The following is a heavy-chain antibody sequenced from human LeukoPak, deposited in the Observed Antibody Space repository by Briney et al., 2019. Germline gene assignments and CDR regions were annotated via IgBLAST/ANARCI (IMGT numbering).Heavy chain of an antibody. CDR2: TYYRSKWSN. Sequence: SQTLSLTCAISGDSVSSNSDAWNWIRQSPSRGLEWLGRTYYRSKWSNDYAASVKSRITIKPDTSKNQFSLQLNSVSPEDTAVYYCARDTDWGRYGMDVWGQGTTVTVSS. J-gene: IGHJ6*02. CDR1: GDSVSSNSDA. V-gene: IGHV6-1*01. CDR3: ARDTDWGRYGMDV. D-gene: IGHD7-27*01.